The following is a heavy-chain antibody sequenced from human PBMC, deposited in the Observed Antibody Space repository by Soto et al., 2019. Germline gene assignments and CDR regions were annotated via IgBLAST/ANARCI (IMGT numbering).Heavy chain of an antibody. CDR2: IKSKTDGGTT. D-gene: IGHD3-22*01. CDR1: GFTFSNAW. Sequence: EVQLVESGGGLVKPGGSLRLSCAASGFTFSNAWINWVRQAPGKGLEWVGRIKSKTDGGTTDFAAPVKGRFAISRDDSKNMVYLKRNSLKTEDTGIYYCPTVSYSPMIVALFDYGGHEPLVPVPS. J-gene: IGHJ4*01. V-gene: IGHV3-15*07. CDR3: PTVSYSPMIVALFDY.